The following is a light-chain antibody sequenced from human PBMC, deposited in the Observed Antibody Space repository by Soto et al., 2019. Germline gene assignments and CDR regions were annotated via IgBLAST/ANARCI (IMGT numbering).Light chain of an antibody. Sequence: VLTQPRRVCGSPGQSVTISCTGTGSDIGAYNYVSRYQQYPGKAPQVVIYDVTERPSGVPARFSGSKSGNTASLTISGLQADDEADYYCCSYAGRYSFVFGTGTKVTVL. J-gene: IGLJ1*01. V-gene: IGLV2-11*01. CDR2: DVT. CDR1: GSDIGAYNY. CDR3: CSYAGRYSFV.